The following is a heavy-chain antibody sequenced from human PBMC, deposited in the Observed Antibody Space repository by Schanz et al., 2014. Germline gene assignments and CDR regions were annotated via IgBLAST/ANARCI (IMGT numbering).Heavy chain of an antibody. CDR3: AKDRGDGYSNGIFQY. CDR1: GFTFSSYT. J-gene: IGHJ4*02. CDR2: ISYDGTNE. D-gene: IGHD5-18*01. V-gene: IGHV3-30*18. Sequence: VQLLESGGGLVRPGGSLRLSCAASGFTFSSYTMNWVRQAPGKGLEWVAVISYDGTNEYYAESVKGRFTISRDNAKNTFYLHMNSLRNEDTAVYFCAKDRGDGYSNGIFQYWGLGTLVTVSS.